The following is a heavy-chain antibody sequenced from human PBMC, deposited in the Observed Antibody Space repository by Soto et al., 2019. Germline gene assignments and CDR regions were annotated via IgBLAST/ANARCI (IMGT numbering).Heavy chain of an antibody. Sequence: EVQLLESGGGLVQPGGSLRLSCAASGFTFSSYAMSWVRQAPGKGLEWVSAISGSGGSTYYADSVKGRFTISRDNSKNTMYLQMNSLRAEDTAVYYCAKDGTDTMVRGVSYCYFDLWGRGTLVTVSS. J-gene: IGHJ2*01. CDR3: AKDGTDTMVRGVSYCYFDL. CDR2: ISGSGGST. CDR1: GFTFSSYA. D-gene: IGHD3-10*01. V-gene: IGHV3-23*01.